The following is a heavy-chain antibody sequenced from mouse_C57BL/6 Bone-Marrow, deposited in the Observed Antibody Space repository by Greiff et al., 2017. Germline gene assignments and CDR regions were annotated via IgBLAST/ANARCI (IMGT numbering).Heavy chain of an antibody. CDR3: ARRGAYYSNSFDY. Sequence: QVQLKESGPELVKPGASVKLSCKASGYTFTSYDINWVKQRPGQGLEWIGWIYPRDGSTKYNEKFKGKATLTVDTSSSTAYMELHSLTSEDSAVYFCARRGAYYSNSFDYWGQGTTLTVSS. J-gene: IGHJ2*01. V-gene: IGHV1-85*01. D-gene: IGHD2-5*01. CDR2: IYPRDGST. CDR1: GYTFTSYD.